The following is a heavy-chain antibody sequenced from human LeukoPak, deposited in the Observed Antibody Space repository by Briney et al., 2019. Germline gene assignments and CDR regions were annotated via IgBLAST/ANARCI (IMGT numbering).Heavy chain of an antibody. CDR3: AKDIQVAGSFDY. D-gene: IGHD6-19*01. CDR1: GFTFSDSG. CDR2: ISYDGSNK. J-gene: IGHJ4*02. Sequence: GGSLRLSCAASGFTFSDSGMHWVRQAPGKGLEWVAVISYDGSNKYYADSVKGRFTISRDNSKNTLYLQMNSLRAEDTAVYYCAKDIQVAGSFDYWGQGTLVTVSS. V-gene: IGHV3-30*18.